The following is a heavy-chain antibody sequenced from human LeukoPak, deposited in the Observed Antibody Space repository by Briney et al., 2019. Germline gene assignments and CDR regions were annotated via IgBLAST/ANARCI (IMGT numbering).Heavy chain of an antibody. CDR3: ARDRDTDFWSGYYTNYCDY. J-gene: IGHJ4*02. Sequence: GGSLRLSCAASGFTLSTYWMNWVRQAPGKGLEWVATIKQDGSEKYYVDSVKGRFTISRDNAKNSLYLQMNSLRAEDTAVYYCARDRDTDFWSGYYTNYCDYWGQGTLVTVSS. CDR2: IKQDGSEK. CDR1: GFTLSTYW. V-gene: IGHV3-7*01. D-gene: IGHD3-3*01.